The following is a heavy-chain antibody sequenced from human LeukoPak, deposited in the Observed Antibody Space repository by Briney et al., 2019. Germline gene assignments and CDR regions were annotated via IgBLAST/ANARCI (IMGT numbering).Heavy chain of an antibody. D-gene: IGHD3-3*01. Sequence: ASGGTFISYAISWVGQAPGQGLEWMGGIIPIFGTANYAQKFQGRVTITADKSTSTAYMELSSLRSEDTAVYYCAREGYIFGFDPWGQGTLVTVSS. CDR3: AREGYIFGFDP. CDR2: IIPIFGTA. V-gene: IGHV1-69*06. J-gene: IGHJ5*02. CDR1: GGTFISYA.